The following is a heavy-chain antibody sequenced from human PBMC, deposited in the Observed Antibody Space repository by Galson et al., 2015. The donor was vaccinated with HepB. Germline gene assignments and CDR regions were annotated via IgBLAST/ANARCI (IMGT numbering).Heavy chain of an antibody. V-gene: IGHV1-2*02. CDR1: GYTFTNYY. CDR3: ARLSSLWWEL. CDR2: MNPDNGDS. D-gene: IGHD2-21*01. J-gene: IGHJ4*02. Sequence: SVKVSCKASGYTFTNYYVHWVRQAPGQGLEWVGWMNPDNGDSNYAQKFQGRVTLTRDTSISTAYMEVRKVTSADTAVYYCARLSSLWWELWGQGTLVTVSS.